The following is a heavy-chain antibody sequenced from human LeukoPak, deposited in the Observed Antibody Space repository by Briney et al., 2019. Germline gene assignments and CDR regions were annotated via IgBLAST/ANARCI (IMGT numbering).Heavy chain of an antibody. CDR1: GYTFTSYY. CDR2: INPNSGGT. D-gene: IGHD6-19*01. Sequence: ASVKVSCKASGYTFTSYYMHWVRQAPGQGLEWMGWINPNSGGTNYAQKFQGRVTMTRDTSISTAYMELSRLRSDDTAVYYCARVSGRAVAGTNNWFDPWGQGTLVTVSS. CDR3: ARVSGRAVAGTNNWFDP. J-gene: IGHJ5*02. V-gene: IGHV1-2*02.